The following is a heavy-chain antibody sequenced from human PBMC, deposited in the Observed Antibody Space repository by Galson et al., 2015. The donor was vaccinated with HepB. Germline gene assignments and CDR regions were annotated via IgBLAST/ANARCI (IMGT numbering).Heavy chain of an antibody. CDR3: ARDGGAPSYYYYGMDV. V-gene: IGHV1-2*04. Sequence: QSGAEVKKPGASVKVSCKASGYTFTGYYMHWVRQAPGQGLEWMGWINPNSGGTNYAQKFQGWVTMTRDTSISTAYMELSRLRSDDTAVYYCARDGGAPSYYYYGMDVWGQGTTVTVSS. J-gene: IGHJ6*02. D-gene: IGHD6-25*01. CDR2: INPNSGGT. CDR1: GYTFTGYY.